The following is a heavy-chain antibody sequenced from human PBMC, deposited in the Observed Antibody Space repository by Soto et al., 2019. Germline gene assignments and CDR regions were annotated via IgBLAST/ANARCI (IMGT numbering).Heavy chain of an antibody. CDR1: GFTFSSYA. V-gene: IGHV3-30-3*01. CDR2: ISYDGSNK. Sequence: QVQLVESGGGVVQPGRSLRLSCAASGFTFSSYAMHWVRQAPGKGLEWVAVISYDGSNKYYADSVKGRFTISRDNSKNTLYLQMHSLGAEDTAVYYCASGSLRSYYFDYWGQGTLVTVSS. J-gene: IGHJ4*02. CDR3: ASGSLRSYYFDY. D-gene: IGHD5-12*01.